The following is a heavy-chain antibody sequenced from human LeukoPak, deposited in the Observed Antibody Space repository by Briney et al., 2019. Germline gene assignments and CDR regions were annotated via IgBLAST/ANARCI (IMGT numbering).Heavy chain of an antibody. D-gene: IGHD2-15*01. J-gene: IGHJ4*02. CDR3: AESLGASCYSPLDS. CDR2: ICGDDGDT. CDR1: GFTFSTYA. Sequence: GGSLRLSCAASGFTFSTYAMNWVRLTPGKGLQWVSAICGDDGDTYYADSVKGRFTISRDNSKNTLSLQMNSLRAEDTDVYYCAESLGASCYSPLDSCGQGTLVTVSS. V-gene: IGHV3-23*01.